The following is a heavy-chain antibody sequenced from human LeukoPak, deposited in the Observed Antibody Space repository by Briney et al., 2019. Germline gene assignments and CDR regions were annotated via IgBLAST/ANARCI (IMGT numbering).Heavy chain of an antibody. V-gene: IGHV3-20*04. Sequence: GGSLRLSCVVSGFTFDDYGMSWVRQAPGKGLEWVSGINWNGGSTANADSVKGRITISRDNAKNSLYLQMNSLRAEDTAVYYCARGGGSSGWYYWGQGTLVTVSS. J-gene: IGHJ4*02. CDR2: INWNGGST. CDR1: GFTFDDYG. D-gene: IGHD6-19*01. CDR3: ARGGGSSGWYY.